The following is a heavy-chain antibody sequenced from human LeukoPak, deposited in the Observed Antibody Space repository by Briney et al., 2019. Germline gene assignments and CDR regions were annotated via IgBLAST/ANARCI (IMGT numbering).Heavy chain of an antibody. D-gene: IGHD3-22*01. CDR1: GYSFSSYW. CDR3: ARRAGDYYDSSGYDY. CDR2: IYPGDSDT. V-gene: IGHV5-51*01. J-gene: IGHJ4*02. Sequence: GESLKISCKGSGYSFSSYWIGWVRQMPAKGLEWMGIIYPGDSDTRYSPSFQGQVTISADKSISTAYLQWSSLKASDTAMYYCARRAGDYYDSSGYDYWGQGTLVTVSS.